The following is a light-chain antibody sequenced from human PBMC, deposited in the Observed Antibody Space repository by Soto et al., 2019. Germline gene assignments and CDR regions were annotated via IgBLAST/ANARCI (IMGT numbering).Light chain of an antibody. CDR1: QSTSSY. CDR3: QQYSSHST. Sequence: DIQMTQSPSTLSASVGQPVTMTFRASQSTSSYLAWYQQKPGKAPKLLIYQASSLENGVPSRFSGSGSGTEFSLTISSLQPDDFATYYCQQYSSHSTFGQGTKVDIK. J-gene: IGKJ1*01. CDR2: QAS. V-gene: IGKV1-5*03.